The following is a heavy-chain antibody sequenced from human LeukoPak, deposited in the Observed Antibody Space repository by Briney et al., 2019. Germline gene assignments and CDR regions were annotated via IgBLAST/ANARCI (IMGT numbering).Heavy chain of an antibody. CDR2: IYTSGST. Sequence: SETLSLTCTVSGGSISSGSYYWSWIRQPAGKGLEWIGRIYTSGSTNYNPSLKSRVTMSVDTSKNQFSLKLSSVTAADTAVYYCARDEYSYGFDYWGQGTLVTVSS. CDR3: ARDEYSYGFDY. D-gene: IGHD5-18*01. J-gene: IGHJ4*02. V-gene: IGHV4-61*02. CDR1: GGSISSGSYY.